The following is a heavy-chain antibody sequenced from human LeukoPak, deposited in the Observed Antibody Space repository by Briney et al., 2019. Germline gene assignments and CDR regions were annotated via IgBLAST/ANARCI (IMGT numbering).Heavy chain of an antibody. Sequence: GGSLRLSCAGSGFTFSTYAMSWVRQAPGKGLEWVALMRLAGSVTYYVESVKGRFTISRDNTKNLLYLHMNNLRAEDTAVYYCAIDRGARWGQGTLVTVSS. J-gene: IGHJ4*02. V-gene: IGHV3-7*01. CDR3: AIDRGAR. CDR1: GFTFSTYA. CDR2: MRLAGSVT.